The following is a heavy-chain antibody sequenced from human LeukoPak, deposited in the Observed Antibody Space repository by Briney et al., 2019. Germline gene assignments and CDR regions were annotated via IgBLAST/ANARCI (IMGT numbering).Heavy chain of an antibody. Sequence: SQTLPLTFPFSGGSISRGGYYWSWIPQHPGKGLEWIGFIFYSGSTHYKPSLKSRVTISVDTSKNHFSLKLSSVTAADTAVYYCARQMVGYSFDFWGQGTLVTVSS. J-gene: IGHJ4*02. CDR3: ARQMVGYSFDF. CDR2: IFYSGST. V-gene: IGHV4-31*03. D-gene: IGHD2-8*01. CDR1: GGSISRGGYY.